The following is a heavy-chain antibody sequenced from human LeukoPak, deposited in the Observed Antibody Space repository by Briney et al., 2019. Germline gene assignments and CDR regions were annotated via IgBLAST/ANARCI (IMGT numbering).Heavy chain of an antibody. V-gene: IGHV4-39*07. CDR2: IYYSGTT. CDR3: ARGRSRFKNWFDP. J-gene: IGHJ5*02. Sequence: SETLSLTCTVSGGSISSSTYYWGWIRQPPGKGMEWIGSIYYSGTTYYNPSLQSRVTISVDMSENQFSLKLSSVTAADTAVYYCARGRSRFKNWFDPWGQGTLVTVSS. D-gene: IGHD3-10*01. CDR1: GGSISSSTYY.